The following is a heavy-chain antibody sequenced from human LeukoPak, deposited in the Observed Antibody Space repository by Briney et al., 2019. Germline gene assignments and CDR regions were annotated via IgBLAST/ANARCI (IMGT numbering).Heavy chain of an antibody. D-gene: IGHD4/OR15-4a*01. CDR3: ARYMTMARFDN. CDR2: ISSSSTYI. V-gene: IGHV3-21*01. CDR1: GFTFSNYP. Sequence: GGSLRLSCAASGFTFSNYPMDWVRQAPGKGLEWVSYISSSSTYIYYADSVKGRFTISRDNAKNSLYLQMNSLRAEDTAVYYCARYMTMARFDNWGQGTLVTVSS. J-gene: IGHJ4*02.